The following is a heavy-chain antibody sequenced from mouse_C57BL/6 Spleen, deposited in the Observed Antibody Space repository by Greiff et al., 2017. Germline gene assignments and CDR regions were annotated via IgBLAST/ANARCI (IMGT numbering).Heavy chain of an antibody. Sequence: EVQLVESGGGLVQPGGSLSLSCAASGFTFTAYYMSWVRQPPGKALEWLGFIRNKANGYTTEYSASVKGRFTISRDNSQSILYLQMNALRAEDSATYYCARSAYYYGSMDYWGQGTSVTVSS. CDR1: GFTFTAYY. V-gene: IGHV7-3*01. CDR2: IRNKANGYTT. J-gene: IGHJ4*01. D-gene: IGHD1-1*01. CDR3: ARSAYYYGSMDY.